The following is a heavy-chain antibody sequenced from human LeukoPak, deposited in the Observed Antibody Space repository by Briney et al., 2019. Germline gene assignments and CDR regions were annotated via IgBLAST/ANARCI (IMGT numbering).Heavy chain of an antibody. J-gene: IGHJ4*02. CDR2: IYYNGST. CDR3: ASQARGWYYFDY. Sequence: SETLTLTCTVSGGSISSYYWSWIRQPPGKGLEWIGHIYYNGSTNYNPPLKSPVTIFVNTYKKHFSSKLSSLTTPDTAVYCCASQARGWYYFDYWGQGTLVTVSS. V-gene: IGHV4-59*01. D-gene: IGHD6-19*01. CDR1: GGSISSYY.